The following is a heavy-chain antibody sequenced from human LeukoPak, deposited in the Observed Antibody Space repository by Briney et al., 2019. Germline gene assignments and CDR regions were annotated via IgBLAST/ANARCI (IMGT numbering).Heavy chain of an antibody. CDR2: IRSKVYGGTP. Sequence: GGSLRLSCTAPGFTFGDYAMTWVRQAPGKGLEWVGFIRSKVYGGTPEYAASVKGRFTISRDDSKGIAYLQMNSLKTEDTAVYYCTRDQTPYYWGQGILVTVSS. CDR3: TRDQTPYY. V-gene: IGHV3-49*04. J-gene: IGHJ4*02. CDR1: GFTFGDYA.